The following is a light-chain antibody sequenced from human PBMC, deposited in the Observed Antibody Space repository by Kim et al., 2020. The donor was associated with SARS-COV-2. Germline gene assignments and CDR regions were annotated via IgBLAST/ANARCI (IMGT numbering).Light chain of an antibody. Sequence: EVVLTQSPVTLSLYPGERATLSCRASQNVGGYLAWYQQKPGQAPRLLIYDASSRATGIPGRFSGSGSGTDYSLTISSLEPEDFAIYYCQQRSNWPPTITFGQGTRLEIK. CDR3: QQRSNWPPTIT. J-gene: IGKJ5*01. CDR2: DAS. V-gene: IGKV3-11*01. CDR1: QNVGGY.